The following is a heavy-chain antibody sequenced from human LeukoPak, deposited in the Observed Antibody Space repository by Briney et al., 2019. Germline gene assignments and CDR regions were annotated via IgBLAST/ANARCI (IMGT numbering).Heavy chain of an antibody. CDR3: ARVAVTDSHYMDV. V-gene: IGHV4-59*01. CDR2: IYYSGST. Sequence: SETLSLTCTVSGGSISSYYWSWIRQPPGKGLEWIGYIYYSGSTNYNPSLKSRVTISVDTSKNQFSLKLSSVTAADTAVYYCARVAVTDSHYMDVWGKGNPGHRLL. CDR1: GGSISSYY. J-gene: IGHJ6*03. D-gene: IGHD4-11*01.